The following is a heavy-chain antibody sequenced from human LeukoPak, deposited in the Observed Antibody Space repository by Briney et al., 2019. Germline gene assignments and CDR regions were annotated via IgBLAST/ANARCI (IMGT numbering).Heavy chain of an antibody. CDR3: ARVGAGSRTSWYSIDH. D-gene: IGHD2-2*01. Sequence: PGGSLRLSRAASGFPFSTYTVTWVRQAPGKGLEWVSSISSTSSNKYYADSVKGRFTISRDNAKNSLYLQINGLRADDTAMYFCARVGAGSRTSWYSIDHWGQ. CDR2: ISSTSSNK. CDR1: GFPFSTYT. J-gene: IGHJ1*01. V-gene: IGHV3-21*01.